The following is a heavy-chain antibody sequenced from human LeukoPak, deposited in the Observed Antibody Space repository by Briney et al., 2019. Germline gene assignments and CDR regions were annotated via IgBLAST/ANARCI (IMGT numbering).Heavy chain of an antibody. CDR3: ASSPRYCSSTSCPPSENWFDP. Sequence: ASVKVSCKASGYTFTSYTIQWVRQAPGQRLEWMGWINVDNGNTKYSQKFQGRVTFTRDTSASTASMELSSLRSEDTAVYYCASSPRYCSSTSCPPSENWFDPWGQGTLVTVSS. CDR2: INVDNGNT. D-gene: IGHD2-2*01. CDR1: GYTFTSYT. J-gene: IGHJ5*02. V-gene: IGHV1-3*01.